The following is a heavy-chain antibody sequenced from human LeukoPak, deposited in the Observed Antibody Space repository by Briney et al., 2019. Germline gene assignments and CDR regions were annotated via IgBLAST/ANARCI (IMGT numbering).Heavy chain of an antibody. J-gene: IGHJ4*02. CDR2: ISSDSTNI. CDR3: ARDGSGSGDY. CDR1: GFTVSSNY. V-gene: IGHV3-21*01. D-gene: IGHD2-15*01. Sequence: PGGSLRLSCAASGFTVSSNYMSWVRQAPGKGLEWVASISSDSTNIYYTDSVKGRFTISRDNAKNSLYLQMNSLILEDTAVYYCARDGSGSGDYWGQGTLVTVSS.